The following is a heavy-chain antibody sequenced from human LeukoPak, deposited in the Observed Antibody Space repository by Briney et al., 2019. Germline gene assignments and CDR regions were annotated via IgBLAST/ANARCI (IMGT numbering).Heavy chain of an antibody. CDR2: IYYSGST. J-gene: IGHJ5*02. CDR3: AAYEYSSSSSWFDP. D-gene: IGHD6-6*01. Sequence: SETLSLTCTVSGGSISSYYWSWIRQPPGKGLEWIGYIYYSGSTNYNPSLKSRVTISVDTSKNQFSLKLSSVTAADTAVYYCAAYEYSSSSSWFDPWGQGTLVTVSS. V-gene: IGHV4-59*01. CDR1: GGSISSYY.